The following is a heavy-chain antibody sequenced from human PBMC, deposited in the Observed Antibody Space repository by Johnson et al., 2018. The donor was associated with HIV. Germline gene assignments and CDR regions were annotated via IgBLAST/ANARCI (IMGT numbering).Heavy chain of an antibody. D-gene: IGHD3-22*01. J-gene: IGHJ1*01. Sequence: EVQLVESGGGLVQTGGSLRLSCAASGFSLSNYWMSWVRQAPGKGLEWVANIKQDGSEKYYVDSVKGRFTISRDNAKNSLYLQMNSLRAEDTAVYYCARELGPTMIRRPSLQVIWLSFCLLSLGPASSVLESEDNVRGFLGLRWAMWG. CDR2: IKQDGSEK. CDR3: ARELGPTMIRRPSLQVIWLSFCLLSLGPASSVLESEDNVRGFLGLRWAM. V-gene: IGHV3-7*01. CDR1: GFSLSNYW.